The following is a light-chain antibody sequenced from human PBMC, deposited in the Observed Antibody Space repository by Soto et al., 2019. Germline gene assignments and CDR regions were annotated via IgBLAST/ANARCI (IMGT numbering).Light chain of an antibody. CDR3: QQRRT. J-gene: IGKJ3*01. CDR1: QSVGSN. Sequence: EIVCTQSPTTLSLCRVEIATLSCRASQSVGSNLAWYQQKPGQAPRLLIYDASNRATGIPARFSGSGSGTDLTLTISSLEPEDFAVYYCQQRRTFGPGTKVDIK. CDR2: DAS. V-gene: IGKV3-11*01.